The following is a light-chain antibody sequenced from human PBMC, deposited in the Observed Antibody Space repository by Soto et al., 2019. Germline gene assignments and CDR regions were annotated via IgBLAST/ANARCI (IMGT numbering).Light chain of an antibody. CDR3: QQRSNWPPIT. J-gene: IGKJ5*01. V-gene: IGKV3-11*01. Sequence: EIVLTQSPATLSLSPEERASLSCRASQSVSSYLAWYQQKPGQAPRLLIYDASNRATGIPARFSGSGSGTDFTLTICSLEPEDFAVYYCQQRSNWPPITLGQGTRLEIK. CDR2: DAS. CDR1: QSVSSY.